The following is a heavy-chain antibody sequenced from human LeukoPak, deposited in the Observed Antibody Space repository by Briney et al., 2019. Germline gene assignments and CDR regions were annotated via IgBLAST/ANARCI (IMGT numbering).Heavy chain of an antibody. CDR3: AKPPSGMVATGFDY. Sequence: GGSLRLSCAASGFTFSSYAMSWVRQAPGKGLEWVSAISGSGGSTYYADSVKGRFTISRDSSKNTLYLQMNSLRAEDTAVYYCAKPPSGMVATGFDYWGQGTLVTVSS. CDR1: GFTFSSYA. J-gene: IGHJ4*02. D-gene: IGHD5-12*01. CDR2: ISGSGGST. V-gene: IGHV3-23*01.